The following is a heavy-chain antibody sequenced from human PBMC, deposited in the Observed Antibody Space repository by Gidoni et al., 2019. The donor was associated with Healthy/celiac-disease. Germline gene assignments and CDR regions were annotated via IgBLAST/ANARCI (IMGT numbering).Heavy chain of an antibody. CDR1: GLTFSSYS. D-gene: IGHD7-27*01. J-gene: IGHJ4*02. CDR2: ISSSSSYI. CDR3: ARDQDWGSGFDY. Sequence: EVQLVESGGGLVKPGGSLRLSCAASGLTFSSYSMNWVRQAPGKGLECVSSISSSSSYIYYADSVQGRFIISRDNANNSLYLQMNSLRAEDTAVYYCARDQDWGSGFDYWGQGTLVTVSS. V-gene: IGHV3-21*01.